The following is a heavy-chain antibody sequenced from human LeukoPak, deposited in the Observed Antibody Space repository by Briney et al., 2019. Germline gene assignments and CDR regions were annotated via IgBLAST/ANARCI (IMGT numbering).Heavy chain of an antibody. CDR2: IRYDGSNK. J-gene: IGHJ4*02. CDR3: AKMTNLVVVPAALDY. CDR1: GFTFSSYS. Sequence: GGSLRLSCVASGFTFSSYSMNWVRQAPGKGLEWVAFIRYDGSNKYYADSVKGRFTISRDNSKNTLYLQMNSLRAEDTAVYYCAKMTNLVVVPAALDYWGQGTLVTVSS. V-gene: IGHV3-30*02. D-gene: IGHD2-2*01.